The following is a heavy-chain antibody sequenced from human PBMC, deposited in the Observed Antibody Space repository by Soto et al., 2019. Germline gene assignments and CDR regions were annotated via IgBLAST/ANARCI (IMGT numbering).Heavy chain of an antibody. CDR1: GFTFSTYS. D-gene: IGHD6-13*01. Sequence: GGSLRLSCAASGFTFSTYSMNWVRQAPGKGLEWVSYISTSTSTIYYADSVKGRFTISRDNAKNSLYLQMNSLRAEDTAVYYCARVGAAAGVDVDHWGQGTLVTVSS. V-gene: IGHV3-48*01. CDR2: ISTSTSTI. J-gene: IGHJ4*02. CDR3: ARVGAAAGVDVDH.